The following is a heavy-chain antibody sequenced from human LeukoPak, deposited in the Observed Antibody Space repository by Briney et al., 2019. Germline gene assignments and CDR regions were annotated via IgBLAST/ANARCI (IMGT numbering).Heavy chain of an antibody. CDR2: IIPIFGTA. Sequence: SVKVSCKASGGTFSSYAISWVRQAPGQGLEWMGGIIPIFGTANYAQKFQGRVTITTDESTSTAYMELSSLRSEDTAVYYCASDYSSSWYGGNWFDPWGQGTLVTVSS. J-gene: IGHJ5*02. CDR3: ASDYSSSWYGGNWFDP. CDR1: GGTFSSYA. V-gene: IGHV1-69*05. D-gene: IGHD6-13*01.